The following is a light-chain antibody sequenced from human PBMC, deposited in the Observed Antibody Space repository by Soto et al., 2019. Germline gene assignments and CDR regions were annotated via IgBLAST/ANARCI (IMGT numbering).Light chain of an antibody. Sequence: PGERATLSCRPSQSVTSSYLAWYQQKPGQAPRLLIYHASTRAAGIPDRFTGSGSGRDFTLTISRLEPEDFAVYYCQQYANSPQTFGQGTKVDIK. CDR2: HAS. V-gene: IGKV3-20*01. CDR3: QQYANSPQT. J-gene: IGKJ2*01. CDR1: QSVTSSY.